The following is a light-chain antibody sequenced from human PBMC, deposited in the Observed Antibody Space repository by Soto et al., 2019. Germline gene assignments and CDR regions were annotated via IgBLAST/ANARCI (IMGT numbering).Light chain of an antibody. CDR2: DAS. CDR1: QNVSTY. V-gene: IGKV3-11*01. Sequence: EIVLTQSPATLSLSPGERVTLSCRASQNVSTYFAWYQQKHGQAPRLLIYDASDRATGIPARFSGSGSGTDFTLTISSLAPEDVAVYYCQQRTNWLTFGPGTKVDIK. J-gene: IGKJ3*01. CDR3: QQRTNWLT.